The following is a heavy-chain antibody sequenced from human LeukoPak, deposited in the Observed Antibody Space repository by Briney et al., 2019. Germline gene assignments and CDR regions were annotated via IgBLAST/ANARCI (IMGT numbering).Heavy chain of an antibody. CDR2: ISGSGGST. Sequence: QPGGSLRLSCAASGFTFSSYAMSWVRQAPGKGLEWVSAISGSGGSTYYADSVKGRFTISRDNSKNTLYLQMKSLRAEDTAVYYCAKDPRDHSYGWSWRYFDYWGQGTLVTVSS. CDR3: AKDPRDHSYGWSWRYFDY. D-gene: IGHD5-18*01. CDR1: GFTFSSYA. V-gene: IGHV3-23*01. J-gene: IGHJ4*02.